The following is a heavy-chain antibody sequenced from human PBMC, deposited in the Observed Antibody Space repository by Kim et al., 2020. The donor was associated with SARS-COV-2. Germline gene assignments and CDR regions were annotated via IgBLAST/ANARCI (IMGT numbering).Heavy chain of an antibody. CDR1: GYSFTSYW. CDR3: ATSSSSPDYYYGMDV. V-gene: IGHV5-10-1*01. Sequence: GESLKISCKGSGYSFTSYWISWVRQMPGKGLEWMGRIDPSDSYTNYSPSFQGHVTISADKSISTAYLQWSSLKASDTAMYYCATSSSSPDYYYGMDVWGQGTTVTVSS. J-gene: IGHJ6*02. D-gene: IGHD6-6*01. CDR2: IDPSDSYT.